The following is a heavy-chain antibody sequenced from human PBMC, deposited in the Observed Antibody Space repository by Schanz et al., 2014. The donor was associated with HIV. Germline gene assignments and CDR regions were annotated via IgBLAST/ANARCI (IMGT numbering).Heavy chain of an antibody. V-gene: IGHV3-21*02. J-gene: IGHJ4*02. CDR1: GFSFSSFS. CDR3: ARDLHDYGDARTDY. D-gene: IGHD4-17*01. CDR2: IGSGGGYK. Sequence: EVQLVEFGGGLVEPGGSLRLSCEASGFSFSSFSMNWVRQAPGKGLEWVSSIGSGGGYKYYADSVNGRFTISRDNAKNSLHLQMSRLSAEDTAVYYCARDLHDYGDARTDYWGQGILVTVS.